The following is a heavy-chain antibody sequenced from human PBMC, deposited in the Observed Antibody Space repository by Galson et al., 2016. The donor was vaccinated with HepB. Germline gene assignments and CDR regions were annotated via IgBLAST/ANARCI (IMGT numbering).Heavy chain of an antibody. CDR3: SRNGFYCLNY. CDR2: IYHSGST. V-gene: IGHV4-4*02. Sequence: TLSLTCAVSGGPISSHDWWRWVRQPPGKGLEWIGEIYHSGSTNYNPSLKSRVTISVDNFKNQFSLKLTSVTAPDTAVYYCSRNGFYCLNYWGQGILVTVSS. D-gene: IGHD2/OR15-2a*01. J-gene: IGHJ4*02. CDR1: GGPISSHDW.